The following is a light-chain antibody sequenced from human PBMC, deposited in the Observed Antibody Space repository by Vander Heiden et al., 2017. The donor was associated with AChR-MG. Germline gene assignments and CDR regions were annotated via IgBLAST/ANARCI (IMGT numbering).Light chain of an antibody. CDR1: QSISAW. Sequence: DIQMTQSPSTLSASVGDRVTITCRASQSISAWLAWYQQKPGKAPKLLISKTSTLESGVPSRFSGSGSGTEFTLTINSLQPDDFATYYCQQDNSYYTFGQGTKLEIK. CDR2: KTS. CDR3: QQDNSYYT. J-gene: IGKJ2*01. V-gene: IGKV1-5*03.